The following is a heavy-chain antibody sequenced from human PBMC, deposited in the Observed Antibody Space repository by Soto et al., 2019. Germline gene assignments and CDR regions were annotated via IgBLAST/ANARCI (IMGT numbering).Heavy chain of an antibody. V-gene: IGHV3-23*01. CDR2: ISGSGGST. CDR3: AKGGGYILTGSVVDY. D-gene: IGHD3-9*01. J-gene: IGHJ4*02. Sequence: PGGSLRLSCAASGFTFSSYAMSWVRQAPGKGLEWVSAISGSGGSTYYADSVKGRFTISRDNSKNTLYLQMNSLRAEDTAVYYCAKGGGYILTGSVVDYWGQGTLVTVSS. CDR1: GFTFSSYA.